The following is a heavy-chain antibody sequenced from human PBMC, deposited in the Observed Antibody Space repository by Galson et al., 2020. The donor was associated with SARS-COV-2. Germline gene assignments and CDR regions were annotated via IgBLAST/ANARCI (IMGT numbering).Heavy chain of an antibody. CDR2: INDGGVHT. CDR1: GFTFSSYA. CDR3: VRDRYSSSSGLAVDI. D-gene: IGHD6-6*01. J-gene: IGHJ3*02. Sequence: GGSLRLSCAASGFTFSSYAMSWFRQAPGKGLEWVASINDGGVHTYSADSVKGRFTISRDNSKNTLYLQMNSLRAEDTALYYCVRDRYSSSSGLAVDIWGQGTMVTISS. V-gene: IGHV3-23*01.